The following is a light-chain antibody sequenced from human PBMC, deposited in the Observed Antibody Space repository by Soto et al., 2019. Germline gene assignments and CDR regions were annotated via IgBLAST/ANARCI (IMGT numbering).Light chain of an antibody. J-gene: IGKJ1*01. Sequence: DAQRPQSLSYLSAAVGDRVTITCRASQSISSNLNWYQPKPGKAPKLLIYAASSLQSGVPSRFSGSGSGTYFTLTISSLQPEDFATYYCQHYNSYSEAFGQGTKVDI. V-gene: IGKV1-39*01. CDR3: QHYNSYSEA. CDR2: AAS. CDR1: QSISSN.